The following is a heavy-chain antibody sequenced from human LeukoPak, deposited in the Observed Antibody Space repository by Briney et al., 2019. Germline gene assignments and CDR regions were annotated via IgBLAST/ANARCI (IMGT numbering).Heavy chain of an antibody. Sequence: GGSLRLSCAASGFTFSSYAMHWVRQAPGKGLEWVAVISYDGSNKYYADSVKGRFTISRDNSKNTLYLQMNSLSAEDTAVYYCARDFYSNYFGWFDPWGQGTLVTVSS. CDR2: ISYDGSNK. J-gene: IGHJ5*02. CDR3: ARDFYSNYFGWFDP. D-gene: IGHD4-11*01. V-gene: IGHV3-30-3*01. CDR1: GFTFSSYA.